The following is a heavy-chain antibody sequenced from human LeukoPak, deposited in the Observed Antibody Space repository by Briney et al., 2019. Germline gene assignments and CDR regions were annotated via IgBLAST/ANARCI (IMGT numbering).Heavy chain of an antibody. V-gene: IGHV1-8*01. D-gene: IGHD2-2*01. J-gene: IGHJ6*03. CDR1: GYTFTSYD. CDR2: MNPNSGNT. Sequence: ASVKVSCKASGYTFTSYDINWVRQATGQGLEWMGWMNPNSGNTGYAQKFQGRVTMTRNTSISTAYMELSSLRSEDTAVYYCARAAQYCSSTSCPYYMDAWGKGTTVTISS. CDR3: ARAAQYCSSTSCPYYMDA.